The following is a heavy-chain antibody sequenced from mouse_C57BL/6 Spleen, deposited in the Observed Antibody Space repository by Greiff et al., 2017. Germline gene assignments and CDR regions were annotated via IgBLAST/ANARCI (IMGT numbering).Heavy chain of an antibody. Sequence: SGASVKISCKASGYAFSSYWMNWVKQRPGKGLEWIGQIYPGDGDTNYNGKFKGKATLTADKSSSTAYMQLSSLTSEDSAVYFCARRELTGYAMDYWGQGTSVTVSS. CDR2: IYPGDGDT. CDR1: GYAFSSYW. CDR3: ARRELTGYAMDY. J-gene: IGHJ4*01. D-gene: IGHD4-1*01. V-gene: IGHV1-80*01.